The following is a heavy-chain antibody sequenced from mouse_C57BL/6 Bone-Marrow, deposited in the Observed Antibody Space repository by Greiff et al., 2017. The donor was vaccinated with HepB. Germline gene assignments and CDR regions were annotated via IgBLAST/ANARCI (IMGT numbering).Heavy chain of an antibody. CDR3: AIYDWPFAY. J-gene: IGHJ3*01. V-gene: IGHV2-6*01. Sequence: VQLVESGPGLVAPSQSLSITCTVSGFSFTSYGVDWVRQSPGKGLEWLGVIWGVGSTNYNSALKSRLSISKDNSKSQVFLKINSQQTDDTAMYYCAIYDWPFAYWGQGTLVTVSA. CDR1: GFSFTSYG. CDR2: IWGVGST. D-gene: IGHD2-3*01.